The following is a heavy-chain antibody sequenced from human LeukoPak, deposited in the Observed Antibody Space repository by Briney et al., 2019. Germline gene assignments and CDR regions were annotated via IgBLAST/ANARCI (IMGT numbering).Heavy chain of an antibody. D-gene: IGHD3-16*01. V-gene: IGHV4-59*01. J-gene: IGHJ6*03. Sequence: SETLSLTCTVSGGSIRSYYWSWIRQPPGKGLEWIGYIYYSGSTNYNPSLKSRVTVSVDTSKNQFSLKLSSVSAADTPVYYCARGGGLNYYYYYMDVWGKGTTVTISS. CDR3: ARGGGLNYYYYYMDV. CDR1: GGSIRSYY. CDR2: IYYSGST.